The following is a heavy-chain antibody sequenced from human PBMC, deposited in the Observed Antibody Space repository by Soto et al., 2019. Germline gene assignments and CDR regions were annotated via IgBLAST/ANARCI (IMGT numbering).Heavy chain of an antibody. CDR3: ARGTLVRGVTNNWFGP. Sequence: ASVKVSCKASGYTFTGYYMHWVRQAPGQGLEWMGWINPNSGGTNYAQKFQGWVTMTRDTSISTAYMELSRLRSDDTAVYYCARGTLVRGVTNNWFGPWGQGTLVTVSS. CDR1: GYTFTGYY. CDR2: INPNSGGT. J-gene: IGHJ5*02. V-gene: IGHV1-2*04. D-gene: IGHD3-10*01.